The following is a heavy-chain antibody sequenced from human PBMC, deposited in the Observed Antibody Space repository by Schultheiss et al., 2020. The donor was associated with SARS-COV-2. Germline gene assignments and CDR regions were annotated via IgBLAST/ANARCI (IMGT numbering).Heavy chain of an antibody. Sequence: SETLSLTCTVSGGSISSYYWSWIRQPPGKGLEWIGYIYYSGSTNYNPSLKSRVTISVDTSKNQFSLKLSSVTAADTGMYYCARGRFDIVVVPAAGYMDVWGKGTTVTVSS. CDR3: ARGRFDIVVVPAAGYMDV. CDR2: IYYSGST. CDR1: GGSISSYY. J-gene: IGHJ6*03. D-gene: IGHD2-2*01. V-gene: IGHV4-59*01.